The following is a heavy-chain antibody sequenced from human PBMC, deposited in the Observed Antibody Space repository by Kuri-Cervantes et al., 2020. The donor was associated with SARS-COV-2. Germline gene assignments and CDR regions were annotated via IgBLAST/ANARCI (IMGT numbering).Heavy chain of an antibody. V-gene: IGHV1-2*04. D-gene: IGHD2-21*01. CDR3: ARDQYLLLLSGYYYYYGMDV. J-gene: IGHJ6*02. Sequence: ASVKVSCKASGYTFTGYYMHWVRQAPGQGLEWMGWISPNSGGTNYAQKFQGWVTMTRDTSISTAYMELSRLRSDDTAVYYCARDQYLLLLSGYYYYYGMDVWGQGTTVTSP. CDR2: ISPNSGGT. CDR1: GYTFTGYY.